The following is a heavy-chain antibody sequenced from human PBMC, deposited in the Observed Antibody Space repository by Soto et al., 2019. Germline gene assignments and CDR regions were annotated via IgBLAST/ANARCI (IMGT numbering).Heavy chain of an antibody. V-gene: IGHV1-3*01. CDR2: INAGNGNT. J-gene: IGHJ6*02. CDR3: ASEAIAAAAVYGMDV. CDR1: GYTFTSYA. D-gene: IGHD6-13*01. Sequence: ASVKVSCKASGYTFTSYAMHWVRQAPGQRLEWMGWINAGNGNTKYSQKFQGRVTITRDTSASTAYMELSSLRSEDTAVYYCASEAIAAAAVYGMDVWGQGTTVTVSS.